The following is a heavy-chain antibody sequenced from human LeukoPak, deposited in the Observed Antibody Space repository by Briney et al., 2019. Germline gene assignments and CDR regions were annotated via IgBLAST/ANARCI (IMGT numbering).Heavy chain of an antibody. CDR2: IIPIFGTA. Sequence: SVKVSCKASGGTFSSYAISWVRQAPGQGLEWMGGIIPIFGTANYAQKFQGRVTITADESSSTAYMELSSLRSEDTAVYYCAREIADGSGQAWGYWFDPWGQGTLVTVSS. V-gene: IGHV1-69*13. CDR1: GGTFSSYA. CDR3: AREIADGSGQAWGYWFDP. J-gene: IGHJ5*02. D-gene: IGHD3-22*01.